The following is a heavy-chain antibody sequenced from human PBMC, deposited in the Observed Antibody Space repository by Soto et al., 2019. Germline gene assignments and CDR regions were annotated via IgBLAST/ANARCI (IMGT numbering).Heavy chain of an antibody. D-gene: IGHD3-9*01. J-gene: IGHJ6*02. CDR3: ARRITIFLQIAYYYYGMDV. CDR2: IYHSGST. V-gene: IGHV4-4*02. CDR1: GGSISSSNW. Sequence: QVQLQESGPGLVKPSGTLSLTCAVSGGSISSSNWWSWVRQPPGKGLEWIGEIYHSGSTNYNPSLKGRVTISVDKSKNQFSLKLSSVTAADTAVYYCARRITIFLQIAYYYYGMDVWGQGTTVTVSS.